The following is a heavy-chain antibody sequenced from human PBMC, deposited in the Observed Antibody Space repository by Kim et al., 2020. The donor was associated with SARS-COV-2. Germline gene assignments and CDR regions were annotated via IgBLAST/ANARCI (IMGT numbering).Heavy chain of an antibody. CDR3: TTDHTYYGSGKNKSWFDP. D-gene: IGHD3-10*01. V-gene: IGHV3-15*01. CDR1: GFTFSNAW. Sequence: GGSLRLSYAASGFTFSNAWMSWVRQAPGKGLEWVGRIKSKTDGGTTDYAAPVKGRFTISRDDSKNTLYLQMNSLKTEDTAVYYCTTDHTYYGSGKNKSWFDPWGQGTLVTVSS. CDR2: IKSKTDGGTT. J-gene: IGHJ5*02.